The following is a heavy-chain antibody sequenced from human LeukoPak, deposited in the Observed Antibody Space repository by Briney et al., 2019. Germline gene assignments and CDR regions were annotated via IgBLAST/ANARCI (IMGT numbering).Heavy chain of an antibody. Sequence: GGSLRLSCAASQFTFSDYYMSWIRQAPGKGLEWVSYISSGATTIYYADSVEGRFTISRDNAKNSLYLQMNSLRAEDTAVYYCARLEVRGVYSDYWGQGTLVTVSS. CDR1: QFTFSDYY. V-gene: IGHV3-11*01. CDR2: ISSGATTI. D-gene: IGHD3-10*01. CDR3: ARLEVRGVYSDY. J-gene: IGHJ4*02.